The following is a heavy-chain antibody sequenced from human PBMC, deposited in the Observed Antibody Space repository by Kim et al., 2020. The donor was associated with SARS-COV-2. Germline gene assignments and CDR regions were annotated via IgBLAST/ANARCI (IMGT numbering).Heavy chain of an antibody. CDR3: ARRGFCNSDHCLSAKLNN. CDR1: VGSFSGYY. Sequence: SETLSLTCAVYVGSFSGYYWSWIRQAPGKGLEWVGESNHSGATNYNPSLKGRVTVSVDTSKNQFSLKLRSVTAADTAVYYCARRGFCNSDHCLSAKLNN. D-gene: IGHD2-2*01. J-gene: IGHJ5*01. V-gene: IGHV4-34*01. CDR2: SNHSGAT.